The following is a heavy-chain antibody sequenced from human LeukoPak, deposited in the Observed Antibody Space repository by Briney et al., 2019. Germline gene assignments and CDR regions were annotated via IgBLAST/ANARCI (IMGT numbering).Heavy chain of an antibody. Sequence: GGSLRLSCAASGFTFSSYAMSWVRHAPGKGLQWVSVISGSGGSPYYADSVKGRFTNSRDNSKNTLYLQMNSLRAEDTAVYYCAKGRKSGSPTSDFDYWGQGTLVTVSS. CDR2: ISGSGGSP. J-gene: IGHJ4*02. CDR1: GFTFSSYA. V-gene: IGHV3-23*01. CDR3: AKGRKSGSPTSDFDY. D-gene: IGHD1-26*01.